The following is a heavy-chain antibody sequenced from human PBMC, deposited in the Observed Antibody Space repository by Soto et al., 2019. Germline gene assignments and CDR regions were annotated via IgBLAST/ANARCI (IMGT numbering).Heavy chain of an antibody. Sequence: SETLSLTCTVSGGSISSYYWSWIRQPPGKGLEWIGYIYYSGSTNYNPSLKSRVTISVDTSKNQFSLKLSSVTAADTAVYYCAGLGHFDIQYYFDYWGQGTLVTVSS. CDR3: AGLGHFDIQYYFDY. J-gene: IGHJ4*02. D-gene: IGHD3-9*01. CDR2: IYYSGST. CDR1: GGSISSYY. V-gene: IGHV4-59*08.